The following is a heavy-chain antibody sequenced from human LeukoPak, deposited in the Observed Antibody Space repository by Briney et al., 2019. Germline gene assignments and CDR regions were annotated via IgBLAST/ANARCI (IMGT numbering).Heavy chain of an antibody. CDR3: TRRPSNSSGWYYYYYGMDV. V-gene: IGHV3-73*01. Sequence: PGGSLRLSCTTSGFNFRAYWMGWVRQASGKGLEWVGRIRSKANSYATAYAASVKGRFTISRDDSKNTAYLQMNSLKTEDTAVYYCTRRPSNSSGWYYYYYGMDVWGQGTTVTVSS. CDR1: GFNFRAYW. CDR2: IRSKANSYAT. D-gene: IGHD6-19*01. J-gene: IGHJ6*02.